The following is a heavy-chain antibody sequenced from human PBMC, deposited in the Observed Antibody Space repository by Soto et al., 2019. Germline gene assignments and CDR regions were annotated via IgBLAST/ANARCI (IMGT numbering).Heavy chain of an antibody. Sequence: PGESLKISCKGSGYSFTSYWIGWVRQMPGKGLEWMGIIYPGDSDTRYSPSFQGQVTISADKSISTAYLQWSSLKASDTAMYYCARQPDTAMAPFYFDYWGQGTLVTVSS. CDR1: GYSFTSYW. CDR3: ARQPDTAMAPFYFDY. CDR2: IYPGDSDT. V-gene: IGHV5-51*01. D-gene: IGHD5-18*01. J-gene: IGHJ4*02.